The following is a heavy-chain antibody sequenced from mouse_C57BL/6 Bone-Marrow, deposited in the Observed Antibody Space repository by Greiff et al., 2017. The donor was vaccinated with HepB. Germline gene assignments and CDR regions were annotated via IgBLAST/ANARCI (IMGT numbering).Heavy chain of an antibody. D-gene: IGHD4-1*01. Sequence: EVMLVESGGGLVQPGGSLSLSCAASGFTFTDYYMSWVRQPPGKALEWLGFIRNKANGYTTEYSASVKGRFTISRDNSKSILYLQMNALGAEDSATYYCARSSLTGTLDYWGQGTTLTVSS. CDR2: IRNKANGYTT. V-gene: IGHV7-3*01. J-gene: IGHJ2*01. CDR1: GFTFTDYY. CDR3: ARSSLTGTLDY.